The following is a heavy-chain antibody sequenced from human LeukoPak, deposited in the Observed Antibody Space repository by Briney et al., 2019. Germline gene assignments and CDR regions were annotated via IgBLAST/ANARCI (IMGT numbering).Heavy chain of an antibody. V-gene: IGHV3-9*01. Sequence: GRSLRLSCAASGFTFDDYAMHWVRQAPGKGLEWVSGISWNSGSIGYADSVKGRFTISRDNAKNSLYLQMNSLRAEDTALYYCAKDMGPYYYDSSGYPERYFDYWGQGTLVTVSS. J-gene: IGHJ4*02. D-gene: IGHD3-22*01. CDR3: AKDMGPYYYDSSGYPERYFDY. CDR2: ISWNSGSI. CDR1: GFTFDDYA.